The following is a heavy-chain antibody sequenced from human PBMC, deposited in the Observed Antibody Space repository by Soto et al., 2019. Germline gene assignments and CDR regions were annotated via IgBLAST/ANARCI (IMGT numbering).Heavy chain of an antibody. J-gene: IGHJ4*02. CDR1: GYTFASYA. V-gene: IGHV1-18*01. Sequence: GASMKVSCKASGYTFASYAISWMRQAPGQGLEWMGWISAYNGNTNYAQKLQGRVTMTTDTSTSTAYMELRSLRSDDTAVYYCARDPPPPDYWGQGTLVTVSS. CDR3: ARDPPPPDY. CDR2: ISAYNGNT.